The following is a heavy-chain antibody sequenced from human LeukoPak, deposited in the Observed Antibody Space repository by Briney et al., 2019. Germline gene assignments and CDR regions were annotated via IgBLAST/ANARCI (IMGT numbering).Heavy chain of an antibody. CDR1: GYSFTNYW. J-gene: IGHJ6*02. D-gene: IGHD3-3*01. V-gene: IGHV5-51*01. CDR2: IYPGDSDT. Sequence: GESLKISCKGSGYSFTNYWIGWVRQMPGKGLELMGIIYPGDSDTRYSPSFQGQVTISADKSISTAYLQWSSLKASDTAMYYCARRRTTIFGVVIDGMDVWGQGTTVTVSS. CDR3: ARRRTTIFGVVIDGMDV.